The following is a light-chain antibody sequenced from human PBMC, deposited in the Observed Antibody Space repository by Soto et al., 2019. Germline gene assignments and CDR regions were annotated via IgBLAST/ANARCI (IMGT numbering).Light chain of an antibody. CDR3: QQANRFPLT. CDR2: AAS. CDR1: QGISSW. Sequence: DIQMTQSPSSVSASVGDRVTITCRASQGISSWVAWYQQKPGKAPKLLIYAASKLQSGVPARFSGSGAGTDFTLTISSLQPEDFANYYCQQANRFPLTFGGGTKVEIK. V-gene: IGKV1D-12*01. J-gene: IGKJ4*01.